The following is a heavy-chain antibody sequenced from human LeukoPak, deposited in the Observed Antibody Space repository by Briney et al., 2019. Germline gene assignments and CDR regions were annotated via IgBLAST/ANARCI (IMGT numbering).Heavy chain of an antibody. V-gene: IGHV4-39*07. D-gene: IGHD5-18*01. Sequence: SETLSLTCIVSGGSISTSAYYWGWIRQPPGEGLQWIGSIYYSGNTYYNSSLKSRVTISVDTSKNQFSLKVTSVTAADTAVYYCASGPPTGYSYVYWGQGTLVTVSS. CDR3: ASGPPTGYSYVY. CDR2: IYYSGNT. J-gene: IGHJ4*02. CDR1: GGSISTSAYY.